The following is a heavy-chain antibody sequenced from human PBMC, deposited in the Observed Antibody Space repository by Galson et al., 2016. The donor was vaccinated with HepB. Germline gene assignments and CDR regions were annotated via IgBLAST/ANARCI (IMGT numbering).Heavy chain of an antibody. J-gene: IGHJ4*02. Sequence: SVKVSCKASGYTFTNHDITWVRQAPGQGLEWMGWVSPYNGDTKSVQGFQDRVTLTTDTSTSPAYMELSSLRSNDTAVYFCVRDGARGDYWGQGTLVTV. V-gene: IGHV1-18*01. CDR2: VSPYNGDT. D-gene: IGHD1-26*01. CDR1: GYTFTNHD. CDR3: VRDGARGDY.